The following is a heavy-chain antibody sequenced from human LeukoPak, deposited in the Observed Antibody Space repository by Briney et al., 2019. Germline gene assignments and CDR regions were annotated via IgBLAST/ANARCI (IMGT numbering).Heavy chain of an antibody. D-gene: IGHD3-16*02. CDR2: IHHSGST. CDR3: ARDYHDS. J-gene: IGHJ4*02. Sequence: SETLSLTCTVSGYSISSGYYWGWIRQPPRKGLEWIGSIHHSGSTYYNPSLKSRVIISVDTSKNQFSLKLSSVTAADTAVYYCARDYHDSWGQGTLVTVSS. V-gene: IGHV4-38-2*02. CDR1: GYSISSGYY.